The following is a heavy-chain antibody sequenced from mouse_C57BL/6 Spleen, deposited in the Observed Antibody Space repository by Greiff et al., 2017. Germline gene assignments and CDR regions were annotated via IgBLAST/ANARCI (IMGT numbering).Heavy chain of an antibody. D-gene: IGHD3-3*01. J-gene: IGHJ4*01. CDR3: ARQTARAMDY. CDR2: IYPGDGDT. V-gene: IGHV1-82*01. CDR1: GYAFSSSW. Sequence: QVQLQQSGPELVKPGASVKISCKASGYAFSSSWMNWVKQRPGKGLEWIGRIYPGDGDTNYNGKFKGKATLTADKSSSTAYMQLSSLTSEDSAVYFCARQTARAMDYWGQGTSVTVSS.